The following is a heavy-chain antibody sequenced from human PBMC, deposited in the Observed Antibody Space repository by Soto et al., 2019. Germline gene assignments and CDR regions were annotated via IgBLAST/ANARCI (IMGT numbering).Heavy chain of an antibody. J-gene: IGHJ5*02. Sequence: SETLSLTCTVSGGSISSYYWSWIRQPPGKGLEWIGYIYYSGSTNYNPPLKSRVTISVDTSKNQFSLKLSSVTAADTAVCYCARGQAAAGPARNWFDPWGQGTLVTVSS. V-gene: IGHV4-59*01. CDR3: ARGQAAAGPARNWFDP. CDR2: IYYSGST. CDR1: GGSISSYY. D-gene: IGHD6-13*01.